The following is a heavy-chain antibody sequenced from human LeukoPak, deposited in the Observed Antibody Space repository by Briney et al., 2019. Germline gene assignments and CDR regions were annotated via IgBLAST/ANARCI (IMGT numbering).Heavy chain of an antibody. J-gene: IGHJ4*02. CDR2: ISGSGGNT. CDR1: GFTFGSYA. D-gene: IGHD1-26*01. Sequence: GGSLRLSCAASGFTFGSYAMSWVRQAPGKGLEWVSAISGSGGNTYYADSVKGRFTISRDNSKNTLYPQMNSLRAEDTAVYYCAKTPYSGLYYRFDYWGQGTLVTVST. V-gene: IGHV3-23*01. CDR3: AKTPYSGLYYRFDY.